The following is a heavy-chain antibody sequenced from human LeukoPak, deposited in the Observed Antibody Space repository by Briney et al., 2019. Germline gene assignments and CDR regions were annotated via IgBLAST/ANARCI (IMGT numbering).Heavy chain of an antibody. CDR2: IKQDGSEK. V-gene: IGHV3-7*02. CDR1: GFTFSSYW. Sequence: GGSLRLSCAASGFTFSSYWMSWVRQAPGKGLEWVANIKQDGSEKYYVDSVKGRFTISRDNAESSLCLRMNSLRAEDTAVYYCARRGYGDYWAFDIWGQGTMVTVSS. CDR3: ARRGYGDYWAFDI. D-gene: IGHD4-17*01. J-gene: IGHJ3*02.